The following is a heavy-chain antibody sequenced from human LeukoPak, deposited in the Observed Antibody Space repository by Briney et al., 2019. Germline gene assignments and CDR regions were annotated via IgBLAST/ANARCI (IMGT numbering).Heavy chain of an antibody. CDR2: INPNSGAT. J-gene: IGHJ4*02. V-gene: IGHV1-2*02. CDR3: ARGELWSQFDY. Sequence: ASVQVSCKASGYTFTGYYMHWVRQAPGQGLEWMGWINPNSGATNYAQQFQGRVTMTRDTSISTAYMELSRLRSDDTAVYYCARGELWSQFDYWGQGTLVTVSS. D-gene: IGHD5-18*01. CDR1: GYTFTGYY.